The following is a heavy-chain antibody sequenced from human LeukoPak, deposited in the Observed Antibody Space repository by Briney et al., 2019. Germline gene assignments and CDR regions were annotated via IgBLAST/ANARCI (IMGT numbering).Heavy chain of an antibody. CDR2: ISSSSSTI. Sequence: GGSLRLSCAASGFTFSSYSMNWVRQAPGKGLEWVSYISSSSSTIYYADSVKGRFTISRDNAKNSLYLQMNSLRAEDTAVYYCARGEKDLDYWGQGTLVTVSS. CDR3: ARGEKDLDY. CDR1: GFTFSSYS. D-gene: IGHD2-15*01. J-gene: IGHJ4*02. V-gene: IGHV3-48*01.